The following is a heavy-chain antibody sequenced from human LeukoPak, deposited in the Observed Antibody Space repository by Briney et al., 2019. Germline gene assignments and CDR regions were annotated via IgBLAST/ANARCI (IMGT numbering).Heavy chain of an antibody. J-gene: IGHJ6*02. V-gene: IGHV3-21*01. CDR3: ARGLPFFTIFGVVPPVGMDV. Sequence: GGSLRLSCAASGFTFSSYSMNWVRQAPGKGLEWVSSISSSSSYIYYADSVKGRFTISRDNAKNSLYLKMNSLRAEDTAVYYCARGLPFFTIFGVVPPVGMDVWGQGPTVTVSS. CDR1: GFTFSSYS. CDR2: ISSSSSYI. D-gene: IGHD3-3*01.